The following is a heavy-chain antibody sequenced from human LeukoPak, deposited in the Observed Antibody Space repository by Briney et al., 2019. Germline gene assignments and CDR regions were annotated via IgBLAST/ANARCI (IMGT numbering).Heavy chain of an antibody. V-gene: IGHV5-51*01. J-gene: IGHJ4*02. CDR3: ARREKYSYGYFDY. CDR2: IYPGDSDT. Sequence: GESLKISCKGSGYSFTSYWIGWVRQMPGKGLEGMGIIYPGDSDTRYSPSFVGQGSISSGNSISTAYLQWSSLKASDTAMYYCARREKYSYGYFDYWGQGTLVTVSS. D-gene: IGHD5-18*01. CDR1: GYSFTSYW.